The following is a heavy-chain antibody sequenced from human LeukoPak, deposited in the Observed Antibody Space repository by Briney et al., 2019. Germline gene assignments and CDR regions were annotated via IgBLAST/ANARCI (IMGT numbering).Heavy chain of an antibody. CDR3: AGGPRGDFWSGYGSVTPFDP. CDR2: IIPILGIA. V-gene: IGHV1-69*04. J-gene: IGHJ5*02. Sequence: GASVKVSCKASGGTFSSYAISWVRQAPGQGLEWMGRIIPILGIANYAQKFQGRVTITADKSTSTAYMELSSLRSEDTAVYYCAGGPRGDFWSGYGSVTPFDPWGQGTLVTVSS. CDR1: GGTFSSYA. D-gene: IGHD3-3*01.